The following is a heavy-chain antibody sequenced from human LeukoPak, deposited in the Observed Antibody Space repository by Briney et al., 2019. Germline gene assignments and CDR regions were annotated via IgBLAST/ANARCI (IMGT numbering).Heavy chain of an antibody. CDR1: GFTFSTYG. Sequence: GGSLRLSCAASGFTFSTYGMHWVRQAPGEGLEWVAFIRYDGSHKYYADSVKGRFTISRDNSKNTLYLQMNSLRAEDTAVYYCAKEGVVALRGDYYYYMDVWGKGTTVTISS. J-gene: IGHJ6*03. D-gene: IGHD2-15*01. CDR3: AKEGVVALRGDYYYYMDV. V-gene: IGHV3-30*02. CDR2: IRYDGSHK.